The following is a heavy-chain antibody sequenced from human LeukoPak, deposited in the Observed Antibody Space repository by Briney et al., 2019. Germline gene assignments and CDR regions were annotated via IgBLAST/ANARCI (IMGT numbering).Heavy chain of an antibody. CDR3: ARAGYSYGCDY. CDR2: INSDGSST. D-gene: IGHD5-18*01. V-gene: IGHV3-74*01. J-gene: IGHJ4*02. CDR1: GFTFSSYW. Sequence: PGGSLRPSYAASGFTFSSYWMHWVRHAPGKGLVWVSRINSDGSSTSYADSVKGRFTISRDNAKNTLYLQMNSLRAEDTAVYYCARAGYSYGCDYWGQGTLVTVSS.